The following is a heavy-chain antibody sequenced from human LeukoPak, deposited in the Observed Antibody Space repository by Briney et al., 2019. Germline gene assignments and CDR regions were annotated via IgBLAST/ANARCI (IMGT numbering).Heavy chain of an antibody. D-gene: IGHD2-8*02. CDR2: ISGSGGDT. Sequence: GGSLRLSCAASGFTFTYAMGWFRQAPGKGLEWVSAISGSGGDTNYADSVKGRFTISRDKSKSTLYLQMNSLRAEDTAVYYCAAKGVAWSSYYFDYWGQGTLVTVSS. CDR3: AAKGVAWSSYYFDY. V-gene: IGHV3-23*01. J-gene: IGHJ4*02. CDR1: GFTFTYA.